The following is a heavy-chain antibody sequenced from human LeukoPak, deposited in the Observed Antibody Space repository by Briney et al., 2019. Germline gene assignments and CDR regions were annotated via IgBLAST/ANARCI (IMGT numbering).Heavy chain of an antibody. CDR2: IYYSGST. J-gene: IGHJ6*03. Sequence: SETPSLTRTVSGGSISSHYWSWIRQPPGKGLEWIGYIYYSGSTNYNPSLKSRVTISVDTSKNQFSLKLSSVTAADTAVYYCARGARYYYYMDVWGKGTTVTVSS. CDR1: GGSISSHY. CDR3: ARGARYYYYMDV. V-gene: IGHV4-59*11.